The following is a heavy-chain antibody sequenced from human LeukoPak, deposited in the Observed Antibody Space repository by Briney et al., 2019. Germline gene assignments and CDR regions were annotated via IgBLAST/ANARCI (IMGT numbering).Heavy chain of an antibody. CDR2: IYTSGST. CDR1: GGSISSYY. V-gene: IGHV4-4*07. CDR3: ARHPALLITIFGVVIIGKDY. Sequence: SETLSLTCTVSGGSISSYYWSWIRQPAGKGLEWIGRIYTSGSTNYNPSLKSRVTMSVDTSKNQFSLKLSSVTAADTAVYYCARHPALLITIFGVVIIGKDYWGQGTLVTVSS. D-gene: IGHD3-3*01. J-gene: IGHJ4*02.